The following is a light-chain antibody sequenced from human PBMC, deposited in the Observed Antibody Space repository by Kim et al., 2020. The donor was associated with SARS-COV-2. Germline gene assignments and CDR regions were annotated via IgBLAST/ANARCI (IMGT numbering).Light chain of an antibody. Sequence: ALGQTVRITCQGDSLRIYYASWYQQKPGQAPVVVIYGKNNRPSGIPDRFSGSTSGNTASLTITGAQAEDEADYYCSSRDSSDNHRVFGGGTQLTVL. J-gene: IGLJ2*01. CDR1: SLRIYY. V-gene: IGLV3-19*01. CDR2: GKN. CDR3: SSRDSSDNHRV.